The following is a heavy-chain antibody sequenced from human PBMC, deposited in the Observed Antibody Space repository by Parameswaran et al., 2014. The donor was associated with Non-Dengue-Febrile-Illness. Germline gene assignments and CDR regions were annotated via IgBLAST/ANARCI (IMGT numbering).Heavy chain of an antibody. J-gene: IGHJ6*03. V-gene: IGHV4-34*01. CDR2: INHSGST. Sequence: GSLRLSCTVYGGSFSGYYWSWIRQPPGKGLEWIGEINHSGSTNYNPSLKSRVTISVDTSKNQFSLKLSSVTAADTAVYYCARGFQTTIFGVVIIRTTYYYYMGVWGKGTTVTVSS. CDR3: ARGFQTTIFGVVIIRTTYYYYMGV. CDR1: GGSFSGYY. D-gene: IGHD3-3*01.